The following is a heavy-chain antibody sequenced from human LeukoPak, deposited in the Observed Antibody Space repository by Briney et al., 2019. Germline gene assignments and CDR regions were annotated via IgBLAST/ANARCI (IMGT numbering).Heavy chain of an antibody. Sequence: GGSLRLSCAASGFTFDDYGMSWVRQAPGKGLEWVSGINWNGGRTGYADSVKGRFTISRDNAKNSLYLQMNSLRAEDTAVYYCARDREGQWPIPYYYGMDVWGQGTTVTASS. CDR2: INWNGGRT. CDR3: ARDREGQWPIPYYYGMDV. J-gene: IGHJ6*02. D-gene: IGHD6-19*01. CDR1: GFTFDDYG. V-gene: IGHV3-20*04.